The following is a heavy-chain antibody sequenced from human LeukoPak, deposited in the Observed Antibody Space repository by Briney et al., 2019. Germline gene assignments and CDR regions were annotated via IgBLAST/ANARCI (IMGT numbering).Heavy chain of an antibody. CDR3: AKDRWYYGSGSYPFDY. J-gene: IGHJ4*02. Sequence: GGSLRLSCAASGLTFSRYAMCWGCDAPGEGLGWGSAICGSGGSTYYADSVKGRFTISRDNSKNTLYLQMNSLRAEDTAVYYCAKDRWYYGSGSYPFDYWGQGTLVTVSS. D-gene: IGHD3-10*01. V-gene: IGHV3-23*01. CDR1: GLTFSRYA. CDR2: ICGSGGST.